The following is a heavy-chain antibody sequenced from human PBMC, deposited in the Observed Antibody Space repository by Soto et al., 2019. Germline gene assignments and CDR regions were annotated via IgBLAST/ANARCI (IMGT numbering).Heavy chain of an antibody. CDR3: ARGLYYDILTGHTEYFQH. J-gene: IGHJ1*01. Sequence: SETLSLTCAVYGGSFSGYYWSWIRQPPGKGLEWIGEINHSGSTNYNPSLKSRVTISVDTSKNQFSQKLSSVTAADTAVYYFARGLYYDILTGHTEYFQHWGQGTLVTVSS. CDR2: INHSGST. V-gene: IGHV4-34*01. D-gene: IGHD3-9*01. CDR1: GGSFSGYY.